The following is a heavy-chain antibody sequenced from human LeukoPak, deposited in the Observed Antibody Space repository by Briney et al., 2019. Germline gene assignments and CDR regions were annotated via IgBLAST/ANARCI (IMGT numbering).Heavy chain of an antibody. V-gene: IGHV3-21*01. J-gene: IGHJ4*02. CDR3: ARVTLTGYYAFDY. CDR1: GFTFSSYN. CDR2: ISSSSSYI. Sequence: GESLRLSCAASGFTFSSYNMNWVRQAPGKGLEWVSSISSSSSYIYYADSVKGRFTISRDNAKNSLYLQMNSLRAEDTGVYYCARVTLTGYYAFDYWGQGTLVTVSS. D-gene: IGHD3-9*01.